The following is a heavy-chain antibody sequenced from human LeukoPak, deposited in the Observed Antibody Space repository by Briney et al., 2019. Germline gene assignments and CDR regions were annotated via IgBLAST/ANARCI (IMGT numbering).Heavy chain of an antibody. D-gene: IGHD5-18*01. J-gene: IGHJ4*02. CDR3: ARETEDTAMVDY. CDR2: IKQDGSEK. CDR1: GFTFSSYA. Sequence: GGSLRLSCAASGFTFSSYAMSWVRQAPGKGLEWVANIKQDGSEKYYVDSVKGRFTISRDNAKNSLYLQMNSLRAEDTAVYYCARETEDTAMVDYWGQGTLVTVSS. V-gene: IGHV3-7*01.